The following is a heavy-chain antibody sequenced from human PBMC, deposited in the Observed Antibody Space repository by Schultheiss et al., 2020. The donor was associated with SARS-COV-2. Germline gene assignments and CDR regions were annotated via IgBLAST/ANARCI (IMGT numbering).Heavy chain of an antibody. V-gene: IGHV4-59*10. Sequence: SQTLSLTCAVYGGSFSGYYWSWIRQPAGKGLEWIGRIYTSGSTNYNPSLKSRVTMSVDTSKNQFSLKLSSVTAADTAVYYCARGNCSSTSCYTYYYYGMDVWGQGTTVTVSS. CDR2: IYTSGST. J-gene: IGHJ6*02. D-gene: IGHD2-2*01. CDR3: ARGNCSSTSCYTYYYYGMDV. CDR1: GGSFSGYY.